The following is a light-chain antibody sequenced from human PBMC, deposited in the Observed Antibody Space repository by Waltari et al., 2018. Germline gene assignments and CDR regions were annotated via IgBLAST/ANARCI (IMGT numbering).Light chain of an antibody. CDR1: QSLLHSDGYNY. J-gene: IGKJ4*01. CDR2: LGS. V-gene: IGKV2-28*01. CDR3: MQALQTPLT. Sequence: DIVMTQSPLSLPATPGEPASISCRSSQSLLHSDGYNYLDWYLQKPGQSPHLLIYLGSNRASGVPDRFSGSGSGTDFTLKISRVEAEDVGNYFCMQALQTPLTFGGGTKVEIK.